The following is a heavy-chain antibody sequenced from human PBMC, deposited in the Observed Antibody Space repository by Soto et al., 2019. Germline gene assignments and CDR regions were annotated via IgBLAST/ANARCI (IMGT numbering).Heavy chain of an antibody. J-gene: IGHJ4*02. D-gene: IGHD5-12*01. CDR3: AKDNGGYDSYYFDY. CDR1: GFIFSGYA. Sequence: PGGSLRLSCAASGFIFSGYAMHWVRQAPGKGLEWVAVISYDGSNKYYADSVKGRFTISRDNSKNTLYLQMNSLRAEDTAVYYCAKDNGGYDSYYFDYWGQGTLVTVSS. V-gene: IGHV3-30*04. CDR2: ISYDGSNK.